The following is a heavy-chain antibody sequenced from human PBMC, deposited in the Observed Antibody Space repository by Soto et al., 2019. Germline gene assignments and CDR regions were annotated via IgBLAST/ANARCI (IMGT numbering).Heavy chain of an antibody. D-gene: IGHD4-17*01. J-gene: IGHJ2*01. V-gene: IGHV3-13*01. CDR1: GFTFSSYD. CDR2: IGTAGDT. Sequence: EVQLVESGGGLVQPGGSLRLSCAASGFTFSSYDMHWVRQATGKGLEWVSAIGTAGDTYYPGSVKGRFTISRENAKNSLYLQMNGLRAGDTAVYYCARVMRYGDRGGVVNWYFDLWGRGTLVTVS. CDR3: ARVMRYGDRGGVVNWYFDL.